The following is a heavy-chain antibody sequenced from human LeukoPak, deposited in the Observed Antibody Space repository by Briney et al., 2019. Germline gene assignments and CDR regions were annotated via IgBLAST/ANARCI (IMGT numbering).Heavy chain of an antibody. Sequence: SETLSLTCTVSGGSISSYYWSWIRQPAGKGLEWIGSIYHSGSTYYTPSPKSRVTIPVDTSKNQFSLKLSSVTAADTAVYYRATEVVVPGVGAIDVWGQGTMVTVSS. CDR1: GGSISSYY. CDR3: ATEVVVPGVGAIDV. CDR2: IYHSGST. D-gene: IGHD2-15*01. J-gene: IGHJ3*01. V-gene: IGHV4-59*04.